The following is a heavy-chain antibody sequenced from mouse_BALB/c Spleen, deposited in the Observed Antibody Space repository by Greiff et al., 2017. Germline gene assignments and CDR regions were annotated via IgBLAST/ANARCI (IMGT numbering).Heavy chain of an antibody. Sequence: EVQRVESGGGLVQPGGSRKLSCAASGFTFSSFGMHWVRQAPEKGLEWVAYISSGSSTIYYADTVKGRFTISRDNPKNTLFLQMTSLRSEDTAMYYCARRGGLRDYAMDYWGQGTSVTVSS. CDR3: ARRGGLRDYAMDY. CDR2: ISSGSSTI. V-gene: IGHV5-17*02. D-gene: IGHD3-1*01. CDR1: GFTFSSFG. J-gene: IGHJ4*01.